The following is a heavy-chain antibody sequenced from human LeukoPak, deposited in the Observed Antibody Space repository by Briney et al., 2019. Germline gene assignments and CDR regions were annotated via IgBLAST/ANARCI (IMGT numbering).Heavy chain of an antibody. V-gene: IGHV1-18*01. CDR2: ISAYNGNT. Sequence: GASVKVSCKASGYTFTNHGFSWVRQAPGHGLEWMGWISAYNGNTNYAQKLQGRVTMTKDTSTSTAYMELRSLRFDDTALYYCARDGGITVAADDYWGQGTLVTVSS. D-gene: IGHD6-19*01. CDR1: GYTFTNHG. J-gene: IGHJ4*02. CDR3: ARDGGITVAADDY.